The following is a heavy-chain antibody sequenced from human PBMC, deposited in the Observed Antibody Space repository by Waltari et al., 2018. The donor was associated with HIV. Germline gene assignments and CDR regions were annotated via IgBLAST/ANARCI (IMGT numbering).Heavy chain of an antibody. D-gene: IGHD1-26*01. CDR2: SYYSGST. Sequence: QLQLQESGPGLVKPSETLSLTCTVSGGSISSSSYYWGWIRQPPGKGLEWIGSSYYSGSTYYNPSLKSRVTISVDTSKNQFSLKLSSVTAADTAVYYCAGRGQVEGATYYYYGMDVWGQGTTVTVSS. J-gene: IGHJ6*02. CDR1: GGSISSSSYY. V-gene: IGHV4-39*07. CDR3: AGRGQVEGATYYYYGMDV.